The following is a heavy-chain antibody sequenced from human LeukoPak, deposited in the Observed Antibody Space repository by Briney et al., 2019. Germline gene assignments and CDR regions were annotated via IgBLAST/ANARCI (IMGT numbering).Heavy chain of an antibody. V-gene: IGHV3-30-3*01. Sequence: GGSLRLSCAASGFTFSSYAMHWVRQAPGKGLEWVAVISYDGSNKYYADSVKGRFTISRDNSKNTLYLQMNSLRAEDTAVYYCARPIHASTIFGVAIISLSYWGQGTLVTVSS. D-gene: IGHD3-3*01. CDR3: ARPIHASTIFGVAIISLSY. J-gene: IGHJ4*02. CDR1: GFTFSSYA. CDR2: ISYDGSNK.